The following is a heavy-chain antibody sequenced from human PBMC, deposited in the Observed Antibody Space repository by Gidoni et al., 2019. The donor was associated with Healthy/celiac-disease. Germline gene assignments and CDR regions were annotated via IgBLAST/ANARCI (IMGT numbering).Heavy chain of an antibody. D-gene: IGHD3-22*01. CDR2: LYTSGST. CDR3: ASSGDSSGYYSGNFDY. CDR1: GGSISSYY. J-gene: IGHJ4*02. Sequence: QVQLQESGPGRVKPSETLSLTCTVSGGSISSYYWSWIRQPAGKGLEWIGRLYTSGSTNYNPSLTSRVTMSVDTSTNQFSLKLSSVTAADTAVYYCASSGDSSGYYSGNFDYWGQGTLVTVSS. V-gene: IGHV4-4*07.